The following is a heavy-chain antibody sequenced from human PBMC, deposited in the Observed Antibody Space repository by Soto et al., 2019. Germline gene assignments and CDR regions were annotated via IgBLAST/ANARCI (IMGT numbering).Heavy chain of an antibody. Sequence: SETLSLTCTVSGGSISSYYWSWIRQPPGKGLEWIGYIYYSGSTNYNPSLKGRVTISVDTSKNQFSLKLSSVTAADTAVYYCARETYGDYVGHFEPWGQGIQVIVSS. CDR1: GGSISSYY. CDR3: ARETYGDYVGHFEP. J-gene: IGHJ5*02. CDR2: IYYSGST. D-gene: IGHD4-17*01. V-gene: IGHV4-59*12.